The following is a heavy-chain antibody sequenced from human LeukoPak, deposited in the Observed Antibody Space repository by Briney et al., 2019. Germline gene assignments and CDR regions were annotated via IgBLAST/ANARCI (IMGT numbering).Heavy chain of an antibody. CDR1: GYSISSGYY. J-gene: IGHJ3*02. D-gene: IGHD3-22*01. Sequence: SSETLSLTCTVSGYSISSGYYWGWIRQPPGKGLEWIGSIYHSGSTNYNPSLKSRVTISVDTSKNQFSLKLSSVTAADTAVYYCARGASYYYDSSGFGAAFDIWGQGTMVTVSS. CDR2: IYHSGST. V-gene: IGHV4-38-2*02. CDR3: ARGASYYYDSSGFGAAFDI.